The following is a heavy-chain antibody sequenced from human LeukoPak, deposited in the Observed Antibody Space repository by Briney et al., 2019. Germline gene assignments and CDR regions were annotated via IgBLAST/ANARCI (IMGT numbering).Heavy chain of an antibody. J-gene: IGHJ3*02. D-gene: IGHD2-15*01. CDR3: AREGPGYCSGGSCYGDAFDI. CDR2: ISSSSSYI. Sequence: GGSLRLSCAASGFTFSSYSMNWVRQAPGKGLEWVSSISSSSSYIYYADSVKGRFTISRDNAKNSLYLQMNSLRAEDTAVYYCAREGPGYCSGGSCYGDAFDIWGQGTMVTVSS. V-gene: IGHV3-21*01. CDR1: GFTFSSYS.